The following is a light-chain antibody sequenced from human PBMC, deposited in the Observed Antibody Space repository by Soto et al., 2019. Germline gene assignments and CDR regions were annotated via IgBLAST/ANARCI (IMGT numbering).Light chain of an antibody. V-gene: IGKV3-15*01. Sequence: EIGMTQSPATLSVSPGERATLYCRASQSVSSNLAWYQQKPGQAPRLLIYGASTRATGIQARFSGSGSGTAFTLTIGRLQYEAFAVYYCQRYTCFPFYTFGQGTTLEI. J-gene: IGKJ2*01. CDR2: GAS. CDR3: QRYTCFPFYT. CDR1: QSVSSN.